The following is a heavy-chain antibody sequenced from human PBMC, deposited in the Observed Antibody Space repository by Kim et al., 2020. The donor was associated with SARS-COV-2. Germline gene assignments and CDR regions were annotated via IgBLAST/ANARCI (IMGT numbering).Heavy chain of an antibody. Sequence: GGSLRLSCAASGFTFSNAWMSWVRQAPGKGLEWVGRIKSKTDGGTTDYAAPVKGRFTISRDDSKNTLYLQMNSLKTEDTAVYYCTTDLVDSGAFDIWGQGTMVTVSS. CDR3: TTDLVDSGAFDI. CDR1: GFTFSNAW. J-gene: IGHJ3*02. D-gene: IGHD2-21*01. V-gene: IGHV3-15*01. CDR2: IKSKTDGGTT.